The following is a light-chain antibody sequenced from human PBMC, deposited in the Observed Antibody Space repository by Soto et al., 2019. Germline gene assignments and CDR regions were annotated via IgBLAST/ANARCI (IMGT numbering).Light chain of an antibody. CDR3: QRYGTSPWT. CDR2: GAS. CDR1: QSISSNY. V-gene: IGKV3-20*01. J-gene: IGKJ1*01. Sequence: EIVLTQSPGTLSLSPVERATLSCRASQSISSNYLAWYQQKPGQAPRLLIFGASSRATGIPDRFSGSGSGTDFTLTISRLEPEDFAVYYCQRYGTSPWTFGQGTKVDIK.